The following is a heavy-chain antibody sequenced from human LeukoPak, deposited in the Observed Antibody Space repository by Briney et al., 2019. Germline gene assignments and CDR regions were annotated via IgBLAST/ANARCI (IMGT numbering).Heavy chain of an antibody. V-gene: IGHV3-53*01. Sequence: GGSLRLSCAASGFTVSNNYMSWVRQAPGKGLEWVSAIYSGGSTYYADSVKGRFAISRDNSKNTLYLQMNSLRAEDTAVYYCARDLSSSSGWGAPAFDYWGQGTLVTVSS. CDR3: ARDLSSSSGWGAPAFDY. CDR2: IYSGGST. J-gene: IGHJ4*02. CDR1: GFTVSNNY. D-gene: IGHD6-6*01.